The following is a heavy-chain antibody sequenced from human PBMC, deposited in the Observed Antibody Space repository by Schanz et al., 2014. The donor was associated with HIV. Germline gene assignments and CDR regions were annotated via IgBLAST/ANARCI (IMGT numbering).Heavy chain of an antibody. CDR1: GGTFRSYA. J-gene: IGHJ4*02. CDR3: ASSRPMGLEIDY. Sequence: QVQLVQSGTEVKKPGSSVKVSCKPSGGTFRSYAISWVRQAPGQGLEWMGGIIPMFETTNYAQKFQGRVTITADESTSTAYMELSSLXXXXXXMYYCASSRPMGLEIDYWGQGTLVTVSS. CDR2: IIPMFETT. V-gene: IGHV1-69*01. D-gene: IGHD1-1*01.